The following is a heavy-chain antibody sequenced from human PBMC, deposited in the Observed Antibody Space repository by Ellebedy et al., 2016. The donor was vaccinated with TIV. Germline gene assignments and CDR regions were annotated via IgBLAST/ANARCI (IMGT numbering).Heavy chain of an antibody. CDR1: GFTFSTSA. V-gene: IGHV3-21*01. J-gene: IGHJ4*02. Sequence: GESLKISCAASGFTFSTSALNWVRQAPGKGLEWVSSINNVGSHIYYADSVRGRFTISRDNAKNSVFLQMSSLRADDTAVYYCSRHTDYALDYWGQGALVTVSS. D-gene: IGHD4-17*01. CDR3: SRHTDYALDY. CDR2: INNVGSHI.